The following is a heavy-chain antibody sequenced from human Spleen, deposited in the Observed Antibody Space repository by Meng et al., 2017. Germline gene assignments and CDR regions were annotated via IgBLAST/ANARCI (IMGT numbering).Heavy chain of an antibody. CDR1: GSSFSHYV. Sequence: GESLKISCADSGSSFSHYVMSWVRQAPGKGLEWVSSISGSGVITYYADSVKGRFIISRDNSKNTLYLQMNSLRVEDTAVYYCAKETGTRKENYFDYWGQGTLVTVSS. J-gene: IGHJ4*02. CDR2: ISGSGVIT. V-gene: IGHV3-23*01. D-gene: IGHD1-1*01. CDR3: AKETGTRKENYFDY.